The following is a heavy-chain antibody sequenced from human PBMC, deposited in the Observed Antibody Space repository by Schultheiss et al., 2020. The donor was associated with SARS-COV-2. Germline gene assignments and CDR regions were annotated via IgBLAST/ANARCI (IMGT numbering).Heavy chain of an antibody. CDR1: GFTFSGYG. CDR3: AKDLYGSRWYFDF. V-gene: IGHV3-NL1*01. CDR2: LYSGGST. J-gene: IGHJ4*02. D-gene: IGHD2/OR15-2a*01. Sequence: GGSLRLSCVASGFTFSGYGMHWVRQAPGKGLEWVSLLYSGGSTYYADSVKGRFTISRHNSKNTLYLQMNSLGAEDTAVYYCAKDLYGSRWYFDFWGQGTLVTVSS.